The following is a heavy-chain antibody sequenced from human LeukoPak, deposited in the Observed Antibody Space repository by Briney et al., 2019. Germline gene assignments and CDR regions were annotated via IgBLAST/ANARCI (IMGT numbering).Heavy chain of an antibody. D-gene: IGHD3-22*01. J-gene: IGHJ4*02. V-gene: IGHV3-53*01. CDR1: GFTVSGNY. Sequence: QNEGSVRMCCAASGFTVSGNYMSWIRQAPGKGLEWVSVIYSGGSTYYADSVKGRFTISRDNSKNTLYLQMNSLRAEDTAVYYCARDMGSSGYYGEFWGQGTLVTVSS. CDR3: ARDMGSSGYYGEF. CDR2: IYSGGST.